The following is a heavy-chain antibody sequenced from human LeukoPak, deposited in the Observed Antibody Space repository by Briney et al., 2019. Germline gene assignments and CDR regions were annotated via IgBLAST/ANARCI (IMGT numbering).Heavy chain of an antibody. CDR3: ARDVGDGSLYSYYYMDV. V-gene: IGHV3-48*01. CDR2: ISRTSRTI. Sequence: PGGSLRLSCAASGLTFSYFSMNWVRQAPGKGLEWVSYISRTSRTIYYGDSVKGRFTISRDNAKNSLYLQMNSLRAEDTAVYYCARDVGDGSLYSYYYMDVWGTGTTVTVSS. J-gene: IGHJ6*03. CDR1: GLTFSYFS. D-gene: IGHD5-24*01.